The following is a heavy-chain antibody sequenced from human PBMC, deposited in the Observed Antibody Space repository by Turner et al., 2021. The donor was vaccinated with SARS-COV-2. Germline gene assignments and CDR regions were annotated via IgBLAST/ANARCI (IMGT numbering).Heavy chain of an antibody. Sequence: EVQLLESGGGLVQPGGSLRLSCAASGFTFRSHGMNWVRQAPGRGLEWVSGIVANTDKTYYGDSVRGRFTISRDNSKDTLYLQMNSLRVEDTAIYYCARDYGDYYFDYWGQGTLVTVSS. CDR3: ARDYGDYYFDY. V-gene: IGHV3-23*01. CDR2: IVANTDKT. CDR1: GFTFRSHG. D-gene: IGHD4-17*01. J-gene: IGHJ4*02.